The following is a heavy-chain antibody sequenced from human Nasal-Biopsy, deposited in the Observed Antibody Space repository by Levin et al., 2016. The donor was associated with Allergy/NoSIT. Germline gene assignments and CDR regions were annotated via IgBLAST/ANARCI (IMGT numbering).Heavy chain of an antibody. CDR1: GGRFNMYA. D-gene: IGHD2/OR15-2a*01. CDR2: ITPLSGSR. CDR3: AFLIVSNPYHLDV. V-gene: IGHV1-69*04. Sequence: SVKVSCKASGGRFNMYAMSWVRQAPGQGLEWMGRITPLSGSRNYAQKFQGRPTITADTSSSTVYMDLTGLTSEDTAVYYCAFLIVSNPYHLDVWGQGTAVTVSS. J-gene: IGHJ6*02.